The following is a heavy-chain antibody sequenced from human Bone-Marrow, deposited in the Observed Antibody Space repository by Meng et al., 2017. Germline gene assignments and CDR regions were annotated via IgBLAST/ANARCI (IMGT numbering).Heavy chain of an antibody. J-gene: IGHJ4*02. D-gene: IGHD2-8*01. Sequence: GESLKISCAASGFTFSSHAISWVRQAPGKGLQWVSRISGNGDTTNFAAFVKGRFTISRDNSKSTVYMQMNSLRVEDTAIYYCAKELVSFATGGLGYWGRGILVTVSS. V-gene: IGHV3-23*01. CDR1: GFTFSSHA. CDR2: ISGNGDTT. CDR3: AKELVSFATGGLGY.